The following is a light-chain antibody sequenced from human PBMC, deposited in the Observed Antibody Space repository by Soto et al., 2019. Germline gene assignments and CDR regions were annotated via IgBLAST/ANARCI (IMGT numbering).Light chain of an antibody. CDR3: QQYHSYPRT. CDR1: DSIRGC. V-gene: IGKV1-5*03. J-gene: IGKJ1*01. CDR2: KAS. Sequence: DIQMTQSPSTLSASVGDSVTITCRASDSIRGCLAWYQQKPGKATKLVIFKASTLESVVPSRFSGSGSRTEFSLSISTLHPADFATYYRQQYHSYPRTFVQGTKVEMK.